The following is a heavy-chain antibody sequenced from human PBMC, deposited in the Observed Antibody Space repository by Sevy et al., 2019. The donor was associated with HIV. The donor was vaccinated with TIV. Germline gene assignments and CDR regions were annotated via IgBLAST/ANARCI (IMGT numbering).Heavy chain of an antibody. Sequence: GGSLRLSCAASGFTFSMYAIKWVRQAPGKGLEWVALISYDGGNKHHANSVKGRFTISRDNSKNTLYLQMNSLGAEDTAVYDCARVNSFDGDYVGGDYWGQGTLVTVSS. CDR1: GFTFSMYA. CDR3: ARVNSFDGDYVGGDY. V-gene: IGHV3-30-3*01. D-gene: IGHD4-17*01. CDR2: ISYDGGNK. J-gene: IGHJ4*02.